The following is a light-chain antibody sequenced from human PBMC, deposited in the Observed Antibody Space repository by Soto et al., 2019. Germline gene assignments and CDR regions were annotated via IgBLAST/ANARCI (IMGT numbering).Light chain of an antibody. V-gene: IGKV3-20*01. J-gene: IGKJ1*01. Sequence: DIVLTQSPATLSLSPGERDTLSCRASQSVSSSYLAWYQQKPGQAPRLLIYLASSRATGIPDRFSGSGSGTDFTLAISRLEPEDFAVYYCQQYGSSPPWTFGQGTKVDIK. CDR2: LAS. CDR3: QQYGSSPPWT. CDR1: QSVSSSY.